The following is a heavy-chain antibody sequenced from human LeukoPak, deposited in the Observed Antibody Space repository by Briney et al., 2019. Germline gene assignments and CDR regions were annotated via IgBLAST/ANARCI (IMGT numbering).Heavy chain of an antibody. V-gene: IGHV3-30*18. CDR2: ISYDGSNK. D-gene: IGHD6-13*01. CDR3: AKDKAAAVDY. CDR1: GFTFSSYG. Sequence: GRSLRLSCAASGFTFSSYGMHWVRQAPGKGLEWVAVISYDGSNKYYADPVKGRFTISRDNSKNTLYLQMNSLRAEDTAVYYCAKDKAAAVDYWGQGTLVTVSS. J-gene: IGHJ4*02.